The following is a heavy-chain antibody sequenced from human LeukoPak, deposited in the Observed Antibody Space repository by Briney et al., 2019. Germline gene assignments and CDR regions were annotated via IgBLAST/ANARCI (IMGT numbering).Heavy chain of an antibody. CDR1: GFTFSGSA. D-gene: IGHD3-10*01. V-gene: IGHV3-73*01. J-gene: IGHJ6*03. CDR3: AREGKRITMVRGVITPRGYYYMDV. Sequence: QSGGSLRLSCAASGFTFSGSAMHWVRQASGKGLEWVGRIRSKANSYATAYAASVKGRFTISRDDSKNTAYLQMNSLKTEDTAVYYCAREGKRITMVRGVITPRGYYYMDVWGKGTTVTVSS. CDR2: IRSKANSYAT.